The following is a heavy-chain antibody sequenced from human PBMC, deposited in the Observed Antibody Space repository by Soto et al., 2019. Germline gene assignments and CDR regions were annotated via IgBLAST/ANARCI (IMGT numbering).Heavy chain of an antibody. V-gene: IGHV1-69*05. CDR1: GGTFRRYA. CDR3: ARAVDTALDY. Sequence: SVRFSCTASGGTFRRYAISWVRQAPGQGLEWMGGIIPIFGTANYAQKFQGRVTMTTDTSTSTAYMELRSLRSDDTAVYYCARAVDTALDYCGQGTLVTVSS. D-gene: IGHD5-18*01. CDR2: IIPIFGTA. J-gene: IGHJ4*02.